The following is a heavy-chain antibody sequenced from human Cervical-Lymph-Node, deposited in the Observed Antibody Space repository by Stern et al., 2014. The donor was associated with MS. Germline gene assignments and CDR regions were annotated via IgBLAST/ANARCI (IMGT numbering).Heavy chain of an antibody. CDR2: VTPMFGTV. CDR1: GGSFNSLD. V-gene: IGHV1-69*01. D-gene: IGHD6-13*01. Sequence: VQLVQSGPEVKKPESSVKVSCKASGGSFNSLDINWVRQAPGQGLEWLGGVTPMFGTVNYAKNFQSRVAFTADESTSTAYMELSSLRSEDTAVYYCARHQGGIAANWGQGTLVTVSS. CDR3: ARHQGGIAAN. J-gene: IGHJ4*02.